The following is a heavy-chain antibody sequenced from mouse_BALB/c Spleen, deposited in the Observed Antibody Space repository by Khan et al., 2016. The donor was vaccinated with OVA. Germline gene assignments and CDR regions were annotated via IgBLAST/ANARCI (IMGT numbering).Heavy chain of an antibody. CDR2: ISFSGST. Sequence: EVQLQESGPGLVKPSQSLSLTCTVTGYSITSGYGWNWIRQFPGNKLECMGYISFSGSTNYNPSLKSRISITRDTSKNQFFLQLNSVTTEDTATYYCARTARIKYWGQGTTLTVSS. CDR1: GYSITSGYG. V-gene: IGHV3-2*02. D-gene: IGHD1-2*01. J-gene: IGHJ2*01. CDR3: ARTARIKY.